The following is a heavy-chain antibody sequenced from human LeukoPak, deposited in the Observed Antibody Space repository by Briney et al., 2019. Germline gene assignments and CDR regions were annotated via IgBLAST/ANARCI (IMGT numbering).Heavy chain of an antibody. CDR1: GFTLSSYA. Sequence: GGSLRLSCAASGFTLSSYAMSWVRQAPGKGLEWVSAISGSGGSTYYADSVKGRFTISRDNSKNTLYLQMNSLRAEDTAVYYCAKDRVYSYGYGHDAFDIWGQGTMVTVSS. CDR3: AKDRVYSYGYGHDAFDI. V-gene: IGHV3-23*01. D-gene: IGHD5-18*01. CDR2: ISGSGGST. J-gene: IGHJ3*02.